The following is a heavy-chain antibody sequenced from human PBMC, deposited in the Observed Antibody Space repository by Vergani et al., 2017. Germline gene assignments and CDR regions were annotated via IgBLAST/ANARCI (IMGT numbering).Heavy chain of an antibody. Sequence: QAQLVQSGAEVKKPGASVRVSCKASRYPFSRYGISWVRQAPGQGLEWMGWISAYSGETRYARSLQGRVTMTTDASTSTAYMELRSLRSDDTAVYYCARLIAARGGNYYYYYYMDVWGKGTTVTVSS. D-gene: IGHD6-13*01. CDR1: RYPFSRYG. CDR3: ARLIAARGGNYYYYYYMDV. V-gene: IGHV1-18*01. CDR2: ISAYSGET. J-gene: IGHJ6*03.